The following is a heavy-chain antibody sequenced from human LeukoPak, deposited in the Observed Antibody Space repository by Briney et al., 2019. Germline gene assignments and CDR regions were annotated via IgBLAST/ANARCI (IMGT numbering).Heavy chain of an antibody. D-gene: IGHD2-15*01. J-gene: IGHJ3*02. CDR1: GFTFYSYA. Sequence: GESLRLSCAASGFTFYSYAMNWVRQAAGKGLEWVSAISGSGGSTFYADSLKGRFTISRDNSKNTLYLQMNSLRAGDTAVYYCAFRGGSGAFDIWGQGTMVTVSS. CDR3: AFRGGSGAFDI. CDR2: ISGSGGST. V-gene: IGHV3-23*01.